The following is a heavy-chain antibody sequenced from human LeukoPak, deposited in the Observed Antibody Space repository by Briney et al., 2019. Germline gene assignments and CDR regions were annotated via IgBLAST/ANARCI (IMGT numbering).Heavy chain of an antibody. J-gene: IGHJ2*01. Sequence: SETLSLTCTVSGGSISSSSYYWGWIRQPPGEGLEWIGSIYYSGSTYYNPSLKSRVTISVDTSKNQFSLKLSSVTAADTAVYYCARDPLSGYFDLWGRGTRVTVSS. V-gene: IGHV4-39*07. CDR3: ARDPLSGYFDL. CDR2: IYYSGST. D-gene: IGHD3-16*02. CDR1: GGSISSSSYY.